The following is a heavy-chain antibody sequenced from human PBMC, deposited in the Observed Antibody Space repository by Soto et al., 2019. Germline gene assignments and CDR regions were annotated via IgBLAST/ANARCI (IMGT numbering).Heavy chain of an antibody. CDR2: INPKSGGT. CDR3: ARGDSTDCSNVVCSFFYHHHMDF. D-gene: IGHD2-8*01. Sequence: GASVKASCKASGYSFTDYHIHWVRQAPGQGLEWLGRINPKSGGTSTAQKFQGWVTMTTDTSISTASMELTRLTSDDTAIYYCARGDSTDCSNVVCSFFYHHHMDFWGQGSTVTVSS. V-gene: IGHV1-2*04. CDR1: GYSFTDYH. J-gene: IGHJ6*03.